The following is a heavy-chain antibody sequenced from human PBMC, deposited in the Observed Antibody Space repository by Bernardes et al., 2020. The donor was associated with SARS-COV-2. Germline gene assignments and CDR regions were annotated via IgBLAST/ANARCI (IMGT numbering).Heavy chain of an antibody. J-gene: IGHJ4*02. V-gene: IGHV1-24*01. CDR1: GYSLNELA. Sequence: ASVKVSCKVSGYSLNELAMHWVRQSPGKGLEWMGGFDPKDGETRYGQKFRGRVTMTEDTSTDTAYMELSSLRYEDTAVYYCTTGTLRLRLGEFYKNWGQGTLVSVSS. CDR2: FDPKDGET. CDR3: TTGTLRLRLGEFYKN. D-gene: IGHD3-16*01.